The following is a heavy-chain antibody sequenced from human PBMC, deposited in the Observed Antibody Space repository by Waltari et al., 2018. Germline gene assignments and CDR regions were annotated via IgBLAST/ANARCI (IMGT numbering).Heavy chain of an antibody. CDR1: GYSISSGYY. CDR2: IYHSGST. J-gene: IGHJ4*02. D-gene: IGHD5-12*01. CDR3: ARRVYSGYDPGRRFFDY. V-gene: IGHV4-38-2*01. Sequence: QVQLQESGPGLVKPSETLSLTCAVSGYSISSGYYWCWIRQPPGKGLEWIGSIYHSGSTYYNPSLKSRVTISVDTSKNQFSLKLSSVTAADTAVYYCARRVYSGYDPGRRFFDYWGQGTLVTVSS.